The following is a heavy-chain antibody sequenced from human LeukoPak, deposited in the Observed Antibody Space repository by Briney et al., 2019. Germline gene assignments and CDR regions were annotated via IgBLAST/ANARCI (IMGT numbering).Heavy chain of an antibody. CDR2: ISGSRGNT. CDR1: GFTFGSYA. V-gene: IGHV3-23*01. CDR3: AKEAHRDFWSGYNEY. J-gene: IGHJ4*02. D-gene: IGHD3-3*01. Sequence: GGSLRLSCAASGFTFGSYAMSWVRQVPGKGLEWVSGISGSRGNTYYADSVKGRFTISRDISTDTLYLQMNSLRAEDTAVYYCAKEAHRDFWSGYNEYWGQGARVTVSS.